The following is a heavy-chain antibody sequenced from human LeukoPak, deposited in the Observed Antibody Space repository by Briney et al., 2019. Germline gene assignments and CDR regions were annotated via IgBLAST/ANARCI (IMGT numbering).Heavy chain of an antibody. CDR3: AKSSCYDASGYYREYYFDS. CDR1: GFSFSNYA. Sequence: HAGGSLRLSCVPSGFSFSNYAMSWVRQAPGKGLEWVSSISGSGGSTHYVDSVKGRFTISRDKTKNTLYLQMNSLRAEDTAVYYCAKSSCYDASGYYREYYFDSWGQGTLVTVSS. J-gene: IGHJ4*02. D-gene: IGHD3-22*01. CDR2: ISGSGGST. V-gene: IGHV3-23*01.